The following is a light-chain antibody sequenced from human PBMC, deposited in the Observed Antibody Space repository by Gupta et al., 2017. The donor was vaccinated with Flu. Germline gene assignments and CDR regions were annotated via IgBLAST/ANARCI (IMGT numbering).Light chain of an antibody. Sequence: DIGMTQTPLSSPVTLGQPASISCRSSQRLVHSDGNTYLSWIQQRPGQPPRLLIYTISNRCSGVPDRFSGSGAGTDFTLKISSVEAEDVGVYYCRQAKQFPFTFDQGTKMEIK. CDR2: TIS. V-gene: IGKV2-24*01. CDR1: QRLVHSDGNTY. CDR3: RQAKQFPFT. J-gene: IGKJ2*01.